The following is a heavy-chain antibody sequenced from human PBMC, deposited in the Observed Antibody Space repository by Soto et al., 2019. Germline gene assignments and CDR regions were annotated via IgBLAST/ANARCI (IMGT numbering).Heavy chain of an antibody. CDR3: AKNNPFLLVPAAEN. D-gene: IGHD2-2*01. CDR1: GFTFSSYA. J-gene: IGHJ4*02. V-gene: IGHV3-23*01. Sequence: GGSLRLSCEASGFTFSSYAMSWVRQAPGKGLEWVSGIDAGGGSTYYADSVKGRFTISRDNSKNTLYLQMNSLRAEDTAVYYCAKNNPFLLVPAAENWGQGTLVTVSS. CDR2: IDAGGGST.